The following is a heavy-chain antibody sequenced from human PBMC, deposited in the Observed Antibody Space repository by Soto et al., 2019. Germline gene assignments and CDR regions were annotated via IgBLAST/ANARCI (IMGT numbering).Heavy chain of an antibody. V-gene: IGHV1-69*13. CDR1: GGTFSSYA. CDR3: ARDRQDGDFRSGWFDP. D-gene: IGHD4-17*01. J-gene: IGHJ5*02. CDR2: IIPIFGTA. Sequence: SVKVSCKASGGTFSSYAISWVRQAPGQGLEWMGGIIPIFGTANYAQKFQGRVTITADGSTSTAHMELSSLRSEDTAVYYCARDRQDGDFRSGWFDPWGQGTLVTVSS.